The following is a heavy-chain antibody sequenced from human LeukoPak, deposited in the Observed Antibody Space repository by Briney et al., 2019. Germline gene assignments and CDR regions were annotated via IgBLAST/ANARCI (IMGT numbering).Heavy chain of an antibody. D-gene: IGHD5-18*01. CDR3: ARQPYSYGYFDY. V-gene: IGHV3-21*01. J-gene: IGHJ4*02. CDR1: GFTFSSYS. CDR2: ISSSSSYI. Sequence: PGGSLRLSCAASGFTFSSYSMHWVRQAPWKGLEWVSSISSSSSYIYYADSVKGRFTISRDNAKNSLYLQMNSLRAEDTAVYYCARQPYSYGYFDYWGQGTLVTVSS.